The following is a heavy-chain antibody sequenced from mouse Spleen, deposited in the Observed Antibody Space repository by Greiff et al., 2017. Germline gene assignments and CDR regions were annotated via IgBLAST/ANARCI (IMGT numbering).Heavy chain of an antibody. Sequence: EVQGVESGGGLVKPGGSLKLSCAASGFTFSSYAMSWVRQTPEKRLEWVATISSGGSYTYYPDSVKGRFTISRDNAKNTLYLQMSSLRSEDTAMYYCARGDGTGDYWGQGTTLTVSS. CDR3: ARGDGTGDY. CDR2: ISSGGSYT. V-gene: IGHV5-9-3*01. D-gene: IGHD4-1*01. CDR1: GFTFSSYA. J-gene: IGHJ2*01.